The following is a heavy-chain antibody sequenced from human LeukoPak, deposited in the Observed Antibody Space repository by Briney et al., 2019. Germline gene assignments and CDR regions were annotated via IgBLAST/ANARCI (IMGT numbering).Heavy chain of an antibody. CDR3: ARVGYSYGYYFDY. CDR2: ISAYNGKT. J-gene: IGHJ4*02. V-gene: IGHV1-18*01. D-gene: IGHD5-18*01. Sequence: ALVKVSCKASGYTFTSYGISWVRQAPGQGLEWMGWISAYNGKTNYAQKHQGRVTMTTDTSTRTAYMGLRSLRSADTAVYYCARVGYSYGYYFDYWGQGTLVTVSS. CDR1: GYTFTSYG.